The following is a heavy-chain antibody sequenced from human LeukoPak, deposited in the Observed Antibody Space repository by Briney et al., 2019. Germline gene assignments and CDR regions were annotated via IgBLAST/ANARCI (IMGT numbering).Heavy chain of an antibody. CDR3: ARAIYHLDY. J-gene: IGHJ4*02. V-gene: IGHV3-21*01. CDR1: GFTFSSYS. D-gene: IGHD3-16*02. Sequence: GGSLRLSCAASGFTFSSYSMNWVRQAPGKGLEWVSAISSSSSYIYYADSLKGRFTISRDNAKNSLYLQMNSLRAEDTAVYYCARAIYHLDYWGQGTLVTVSS. CDR2: ISSSSSYI.